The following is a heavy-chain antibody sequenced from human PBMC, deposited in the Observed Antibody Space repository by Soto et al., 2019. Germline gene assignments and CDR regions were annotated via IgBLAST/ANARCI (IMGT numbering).Heavy chain of an antibody. V-gene: IGHV3-48*01. Sequence: EVQLVESGGGLVQPGGSLRLSCAASGFSLSSHAMNWVRQAPGKGLEWVSYISSSSSTMFYADSVRGRFTVSRDNARNSLFLQINSLRAEDTAVYYCARDLWSTVDYFDCWGQGTLVTVSS. D-gene: IGHD3-3*01. CDR1: GFSLSSHA. CDR3: ARDLWSTVDYFDC. CDR2: ISSSSSTM. J-gene: IGHJ4*02.